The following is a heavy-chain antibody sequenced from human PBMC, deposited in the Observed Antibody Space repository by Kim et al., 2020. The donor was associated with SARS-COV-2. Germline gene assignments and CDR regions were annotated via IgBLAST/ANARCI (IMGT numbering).Heavy chain of an antibody. CDR3: ARVGD. V-gene: IGHV4-34*01. J-gene: IGHJ4*02. CDR2: INHSGST. D-gene: IGHD3-16*01. Sequence: INHSGSTNYNPALKSRVTISVDTSKNQFSLKLSSVTAADTAVYYCARVGDWGQGTLVTVSS.